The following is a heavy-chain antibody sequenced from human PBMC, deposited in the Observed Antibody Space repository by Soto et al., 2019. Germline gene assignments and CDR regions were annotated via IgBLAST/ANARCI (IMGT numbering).Heavy chain of an antibody. CDR2: IYPGDSDV. J-gene: IGHJ6*02. V-gene: IGHV5-51*01. CDR3: ARRPRYGEYGNYYYYYAMDV. Sequence: PGESLKISCKGSGYSFTTSWIGWVRQVPGKGLEWMGFIYPGDSDVRYSPSFQGQVTISADKSISTAYLQWRSLKASDTAMYYCARRPRYGEYGNYYYYYAMDVWGQGTTVTAP. CDR1: GYSFTTSW. D-gene: IGHD4-17*01.